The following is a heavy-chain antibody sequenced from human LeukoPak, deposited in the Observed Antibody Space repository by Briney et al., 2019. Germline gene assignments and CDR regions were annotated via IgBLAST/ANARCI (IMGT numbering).Heavy chain of an antibody. CDR2: IIPIFGTA. CDR1: GGTFSSYA. Sequence: ASVKVSCKASGGTFSSYAISWVRQAPGQGLEWMGGIIPIFGTANYAQKFQGRVTITADESTSTAYMELSSLRSEDTAVYYCARDRTPREYYYDSSGEYYFDSWGQGTLVTVSS. V-gene: IGHV1-69*13. D-gene: IGHD3-22*01. CDR3: ARDRTPREYYYDSSGEYYFDS. J-gene: IGHJ4*02.